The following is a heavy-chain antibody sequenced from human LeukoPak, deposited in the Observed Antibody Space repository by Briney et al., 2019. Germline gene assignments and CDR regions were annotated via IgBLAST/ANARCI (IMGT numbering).Heavy chain of an antibody. CDR2: IYHSGST. Sequence: SETLSLTCAVSGDSISNTNWWSWVRQPPGKGLEWIGSIYHSGSTYYNPSLKSRVTISVDTSKNQFSLKLMSVTAADTAVYYCARDSGTTGEVKFDPWGQGTLVTVSS. J-gene: IGHJ5*02. D-gene: IGHD3-10*01. CDR3: ARDSGTTGEVKFDP. CDR1: GDSISNTNW. V-gene: IGHV4-4*02.